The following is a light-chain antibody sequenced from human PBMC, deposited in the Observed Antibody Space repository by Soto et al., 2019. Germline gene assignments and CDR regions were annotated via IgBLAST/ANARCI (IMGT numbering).Light chain of an antibody. CDR2: AAS. CDR3: QQSYSTPRT. J-gene: IGKJ1*01. CDR1: QSISSY. V-gene: IGKV1-39*01. Sequence: DIQMTQSPSSLSASVGDRVTNTYRASQSISSYLNWYQQKPGKAPKLLIYAASSLQSGVPSRFSGSVSGTDFTLTIISLQPEDFTTYFCQQSYSTPRTFGQGTKVDIK.